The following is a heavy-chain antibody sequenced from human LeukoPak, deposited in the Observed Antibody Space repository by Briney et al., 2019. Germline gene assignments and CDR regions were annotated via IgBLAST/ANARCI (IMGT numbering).Heavy chain of an antibody. CDR2: MDYSGST. J-gene: IGHJ4*02. CDR3: ARGSLITIFGVVINYYFDY. V-gene: IGHV4-39*01. D-gene: IGHD3-3*01. CDR1: GDSISSNIYH. Sequence: SETLSLTCTVSGDSISSNIYHWGWIRQPPGKGLEWIGSMDYSGSTYYNPSLKSRVTISVDTSENQFSLNLSSVTAADTAVYYCARGSLITIFGVVINYYFDYWGQGTLVTVSS.